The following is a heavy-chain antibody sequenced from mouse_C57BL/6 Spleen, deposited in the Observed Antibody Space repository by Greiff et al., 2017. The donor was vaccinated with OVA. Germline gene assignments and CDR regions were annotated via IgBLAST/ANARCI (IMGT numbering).Heavy chain of an antibody. Sequence: QVQLQQPGAELVKPGASVKLSCKASGYTFTSYWMQWVKPRPGQGLEWIGEIDPSDSYTNSNQKFKGKATLTVDTSSSTAYMQLSSLTSEDSAVDYCASSLRRAMDYWGQGTSVTVSS. CDR2: IDPSDSYT. CDR3: ASSLRRAMDY. D-gene: IGHD1-2*01. CDR1: GYTFTSYW. J-gene: IGHJ4*01. V-gene: IGHV1-50*01.